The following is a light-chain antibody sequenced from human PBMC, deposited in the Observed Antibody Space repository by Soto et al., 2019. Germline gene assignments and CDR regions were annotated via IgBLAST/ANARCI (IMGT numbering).Light chain of an antibody. Sequence: EILLTQSPGTLSLSPLEIATLSFMSSQSVSSIYLAWYQQKPGQAHRLLIYGAYSRATGIPDRFSGSGSGTDFTLTISRLEPEDFAVYYCQQYGSSALTFGGGTKVDI. V-gene: IGKV3-20*01. CDR2: GAY. J-gene: IGKJ4*01. CDR1: QSVSSIY. CDR3: QQYGSSALT.